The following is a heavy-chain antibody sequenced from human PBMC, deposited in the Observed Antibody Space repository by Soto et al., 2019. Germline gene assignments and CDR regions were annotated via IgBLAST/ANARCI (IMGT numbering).Heavy chain of an antibody. CDR3: AKVGAFDI. J-gene: IGHJ3*02. Sequence: GGSLRRSCAASGFTFSSYGMHWVRQAPGKGLEWVAVISYDGSNKYYADSVKGRFTISRDNSKNTLYLQMNSLRAEDTAVYYCAKVGAFDIWGQGTMVTVSS. V-gene: IGHV3-30*18. CDR2: ISYDGSNK. CDR1: GFTFSSYG.